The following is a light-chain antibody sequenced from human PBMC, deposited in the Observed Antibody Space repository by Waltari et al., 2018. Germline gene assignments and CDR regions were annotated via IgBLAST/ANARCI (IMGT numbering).Light chain of an antibody. V-gene: IGKV3-15*01. J-gene: IGKJ1*01. Sequence: EVVMTQSPATLSVSPGERATLSCRASQSVSYKLVWYQQTPGPAPRLLIYGASTMATGTPPRFSGSASGTDFTITISSLQSEDFAVYYCQQYNNWPGTFGQGTKVEIK. CDR1: QSVSYK. CDR3: QQYNNWPGT. CDR2: GAS.